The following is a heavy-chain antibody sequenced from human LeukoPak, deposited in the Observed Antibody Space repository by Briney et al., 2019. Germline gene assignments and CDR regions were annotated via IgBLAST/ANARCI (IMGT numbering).Heavy chain of an antibody. CDR2: INHSGST. V-gene: IGHV4-34*01. J-gene: IGHJ5*02. Sequence: SETLSLTCAVYGGSFSGYYWSWIRQPPGKGLEWIGEINHSGSTNYNPSLKSRVTISVDTSKNQFSLKLSSVTAADTAVYYCARDKVGSSSGRWFDPWGQGTLVTVSS. CDR3: ARDKVGSSSGRWFDP. D-gene: IGHD6-6*01. CDR1: GGSFSGYY.